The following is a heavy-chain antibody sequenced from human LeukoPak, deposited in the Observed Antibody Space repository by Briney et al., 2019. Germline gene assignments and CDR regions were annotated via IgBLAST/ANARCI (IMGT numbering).Heavy chain of an antibody. D-gene: IGHD3-22*01. V-gene: IGHV3-48*01. J-gene: IGHJ4*02. Sequence: GGSLRLSCAASGFTFSSYEMNWVRQAPGKGLEWVSYISSSSSTIYYADSVKGRFTISRDNAKNSLYLQMNSLRAEDTAVYYCAKLNVEYYEGWESDYWGQGTLVTVSS. CDR3: AKLNVEYYEGWESDY. CDR2: ISSSSSTI. CDR1: GFTFSSYE.